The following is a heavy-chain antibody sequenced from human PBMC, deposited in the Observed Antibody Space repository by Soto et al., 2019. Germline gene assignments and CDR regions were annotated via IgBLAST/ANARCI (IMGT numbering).Heavy chain of an antibody. CDR1: GGSISSSSYY. V-gene: IGHV4-39*01. J-gene: IGHJ4*02. CDR3: ARQRKYSSSWYFDY. D-gene: IGHD6-13*01. CDR2: IYYSGST. Sequence: QLQLQESGPGLVKPSETLSLTCTVSGGSISSSSYYWGWIRQPPGKGLEWIGSIYYSGSTYYNPSLKSRVTISVDTSKNQFSLKLSSVTAADTAVYYCARQRKYSSSWYFDYWGQGTLVTVSS.